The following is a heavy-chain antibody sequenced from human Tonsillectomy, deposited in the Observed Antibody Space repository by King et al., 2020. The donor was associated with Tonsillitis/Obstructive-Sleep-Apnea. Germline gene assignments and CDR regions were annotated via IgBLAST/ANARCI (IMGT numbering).Heavy chain of an antibody. V-gene: IGHV3-9*01. Sequence: QLVQSGGGLVQPGRSLRLSCAASGFTFDDYAMHWVRQAPEKGLEWVSGISWNSGRIGYADSVKGRFTISRDNAKNSLYLQMNSLRADDTALYYCAKDGVYGDYGYYMVVWGKGTTVTVSS. CDR2: ISWNSGRI. CDR3: AKDGVYGDYGYYMVV. D-gene: IGHD4-17*01. CDR1: GFTFDDYA. J-gene: IGHJ6*03.